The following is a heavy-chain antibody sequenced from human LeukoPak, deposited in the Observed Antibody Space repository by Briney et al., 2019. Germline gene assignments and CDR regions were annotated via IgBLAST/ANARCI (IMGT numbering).Heavy chain of an antibody. D-gene: IGHD3-22*01. J-gene: IGHJ4*02. V-gene: IGHV3-23*01. CDR1: GFTFSSYA. CDR2: ISGSGDAT. CDR3: AKVKDISGYQHFDY. Sequence: PGGSLRLSCAASGFTFSSYAMSWVRQAPGKGLEWVSAISGSGDATFYTDSAKGRFTFSRDNSRNALYLQMNSLRAEDTAVYYCAKVKDISGYQHFDYWGQGTLVTVSS.